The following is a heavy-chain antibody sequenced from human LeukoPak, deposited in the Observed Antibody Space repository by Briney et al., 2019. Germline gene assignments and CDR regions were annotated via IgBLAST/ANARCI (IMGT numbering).Heavy chain of an antibody. D-gene: IGHD6-19*01. Sequence: SQTLSLTCTVSGDSISSYNSYWNWIRQPPGKGLEWIGYIYYSGSTYYNPSLKSRLIISADTSENQFSLKLSSVTAADTAMYYCARGNFGSGWSSFGYWGQGTLVTVSS. V-gene: IGHV4-30-4*01. CDR3: ARGNFGSGWSSFGY. CDR2: IYYSGST. CDR1: GDSISSYNSY. J-gene: IGHJ4*02.